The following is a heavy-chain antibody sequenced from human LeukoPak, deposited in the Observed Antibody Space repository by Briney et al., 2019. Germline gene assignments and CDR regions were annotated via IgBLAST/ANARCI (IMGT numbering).Heavy chain of an antibody. CDR1: GGTFSSYA. CDR3: ATVGYYYGSGNP. J-gene: IGHJ5*02. D-gene: IGHD3-10*01. Sequence: ASVKVSCKASGGTFSSYAISWVRQAPGQGLEWMGGFDPEDGETIYAQKFQGRVTMTEDTSTDTAYMELSSLRSEDTAVYYCATVGYYYGSGNPWGQGTLVTVSS. CDR2: FDPEDGET. V-gene: IGHV1-24*01.